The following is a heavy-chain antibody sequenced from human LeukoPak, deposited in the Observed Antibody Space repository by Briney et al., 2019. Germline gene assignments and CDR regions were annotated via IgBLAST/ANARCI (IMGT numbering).Heavy chain of an antibody. J-gene: IGHJ4*02. V-gene: IGHV4-34*01. CDR1: GWSFSGNY. D-gene: IGHD2-2*01. Sequence: SETLSLTCAVYGWSFSGNYWSWIRQPPGKGLEWIGEINHSGSTNYNPSLKSRVTISVDTSKNQFSLKLSSVTAADTAVYYCAIYCSSTSCSNDYWGQGTLVTVSS. CDR3: AIYCSSTSCSNDY. CDR2: INHSGST.